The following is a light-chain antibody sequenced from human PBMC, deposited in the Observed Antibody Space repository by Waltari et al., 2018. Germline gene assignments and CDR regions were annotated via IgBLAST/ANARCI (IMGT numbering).Light chain of an antibody. CDR3: QRYNRWPPLT. J-gene: IGKJ4*01. CDR2: GAS. V-gene: IGKV3-15*01. CDR1: QNIDNN. Sequence: EVVMTQSPAALSVSTGERVTLSCKASQNIDNNLAWYQQKPGQSPRLLIYGASTRATGVPARFSGSGSGTEFTLTISSLQSEDFAVFYCQRYNRWPPLTFGGGTKVEIK.